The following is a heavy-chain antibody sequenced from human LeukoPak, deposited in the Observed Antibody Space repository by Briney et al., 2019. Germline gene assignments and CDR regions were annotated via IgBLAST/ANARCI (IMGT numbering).Heavy chain of an antibody. CDR1: GGSFSGYY. Sequence: SETPSLTCAVYGGSFSGYYWSWLRQPPGKGLEWIGEINHSGSTNYNPSLKSRVTISVDTSKNQFSLKLTSVTAADTAIYYCARPGGGPIRWGQGTLVTVSS. V-gene: IGHV4-34*01. CDR3: ARPGGGPIR. J-gene: IGHJ4*02. CDR2: INHSGST. D-gene: IGHD2-15*01.